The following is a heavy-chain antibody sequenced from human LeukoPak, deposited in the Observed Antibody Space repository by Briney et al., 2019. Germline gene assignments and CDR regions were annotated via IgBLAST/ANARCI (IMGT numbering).Heavy chain of an antibody. V-gene: IGHV1-2*02. J-gene: IGHJ3*02. CDR3: ARGDCSSTSCYADAFDI. Sequence: ASVKVSCKASGYTFTSYGISWVRQAPGQGLEWMGWINPNSGGTNYAQKFQGRVTMTRDTSISTAYMELSRLRSDDTAVYYCARGDCSSTSCYADAFDIWGQGTMVTVSS. D-gene: IGHD2-2*01. CDR1: GYTFTSYG. CDR2: INPNSGGT.